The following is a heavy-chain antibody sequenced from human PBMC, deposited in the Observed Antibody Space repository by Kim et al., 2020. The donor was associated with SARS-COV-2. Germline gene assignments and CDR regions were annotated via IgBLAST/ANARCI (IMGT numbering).Heavy chain of an antibody. V-gene: IGHV3-21*01. CDR3: ARDVRYYGSGSYYLGLAANYYYYYGMHV. J-gene: IGHJ6*02. CDR1: GFTFSSYS. D-gene: IGHD3-10*01. Sequence: GGSLRLSCAASGFTFSSYSMNWVRQAPGKGLEWVSSISSSSSYIYYAASVKGRFTISRDNAKNSLYMQMNSLRAEDTAVYYCARDVRYYGSGSYYLGLAANYYYYYGMHVWGQGTTVTVSS. CDR2: ISSSSSYI.